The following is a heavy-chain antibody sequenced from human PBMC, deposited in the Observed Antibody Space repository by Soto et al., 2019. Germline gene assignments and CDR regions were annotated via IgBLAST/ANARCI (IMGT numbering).Heavy chain of an antibody. CDR3: AKDRRLRWGSSWFDP. CDR2: ISGSGGST. CDR1: GFTFSSYA. Sequence: EVQLLESGGGLVQPGGSLRLSCAASGFTFSSYAMSWVRQAPGKGLEWVSAISGSGGSTYYADSVKGRFTTSRDNSTNALYQQMNSLRAEDTAVYYCAKDRRLRWGSSWFDPWGQGNLVTVSS. J-gene: IGHJ5*02. D-gene: IGHD3-16*01. V-gene: IGHV3-23*01.